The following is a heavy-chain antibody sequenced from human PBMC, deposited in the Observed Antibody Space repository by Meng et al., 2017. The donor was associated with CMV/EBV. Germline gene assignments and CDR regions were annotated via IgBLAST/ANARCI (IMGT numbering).Heavy chain of an antibody. J-gene: IGHJ5*02. CDR3: ARAWDENIVLMVYASVDP. CDR1: GFTFSSYS. V-gene: IGHV3-48*04. CDR2: ISSSSSTI. D-gene: IGHD2-8*01. Sequence: GGSLRLSCAASGFTFSSYSMNWVRQAPGKGLEWVSYISSSSSTIYYADSVKGRFTITRDNAKNSLYLQMNSLRAEDTAVYYCARAWDENIVLMVYASVDPWGQGTLVTVSS.